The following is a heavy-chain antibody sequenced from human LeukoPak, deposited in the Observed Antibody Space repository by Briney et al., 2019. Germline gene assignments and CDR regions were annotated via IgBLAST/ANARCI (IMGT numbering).Heavy chain of an antibody. Sequence: GESLKISCKGSGYSFTSYWMGWVRQMPGRGLEWMGIIYPGDSDTRYSPPFQGQVTISADKSISTAYLQWSSLKASDTAMYYCARHLSSGYDYNNWFDPWGQGTLVTVSS. D-gene: IGHD5-12*01. J-gene: IGHJ5*02. V-gene: IGHV5-51*01. CDR2: IYPGDSDT. CDR1: GYSFTSYW. CDR3: ARHLSSGYDYNNWFDP.